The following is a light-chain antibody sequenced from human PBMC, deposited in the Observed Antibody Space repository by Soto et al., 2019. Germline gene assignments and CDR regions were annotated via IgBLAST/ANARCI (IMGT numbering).Light chain of an antibody. CDR2: STT. J-gene: IGLJ2*01. CDR3: LLFYGDGVV. Sequence: QAVVTQEPSLTVSPGGTVTITCASSTGAVTSGYYPNWFQQKPGQPPRALIYSTTYKHSWTPARFSGSLLGGKAALTLSGVQPEDEAYYYCLLFYGDGVVFGGGTKLTVL. V-gene: IGLV7-43*01. CDR1: TGAVTSGYY.